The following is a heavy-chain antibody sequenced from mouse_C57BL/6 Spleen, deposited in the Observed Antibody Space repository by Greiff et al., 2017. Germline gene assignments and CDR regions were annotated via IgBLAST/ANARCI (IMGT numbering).Heavy chain of an antibody. V-gene: IGHV10-1*01. CDR1: GFSFNTYA. J-gene: IGHJ4*01. CDR2: IRSKSNNYAT. CDR3: VRTGTRYAMDY. Sequence: EVHLVESGGGLVQPKGSLKLSCAASGFSFNTYAMNWVRQAPGKGLEWVARIRSKSNNYATYYADSVKDRFTISRDDSESMLYLQMNNLKTEDTAMYYCVRTGTRYAMDYWGQGTSVTVSS. D-gene: IGHD2-14*01.